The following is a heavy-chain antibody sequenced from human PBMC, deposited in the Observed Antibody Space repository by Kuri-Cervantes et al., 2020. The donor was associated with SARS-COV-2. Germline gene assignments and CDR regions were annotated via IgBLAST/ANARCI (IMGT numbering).Heavy chain of an antibody. CDR3: AKAAWGALYYCYYMDV. D-gene: IGHD1-26*01. V-gene: IGHV3-30*18. CDR2: KTYDGSNK. Sequence: GESLEISCSTSGFTFSSNGMHWVRQAPGKGLELVAVKTYDGSNKYYADSVKGRFTISRDNSKNTLYLQMNSLRAEDTAVYYCAKAAWGALYYCYYMDVWGKGTTVTVSS. CDR1: GFTFSSNG. J-gene: IGHJ6*03.